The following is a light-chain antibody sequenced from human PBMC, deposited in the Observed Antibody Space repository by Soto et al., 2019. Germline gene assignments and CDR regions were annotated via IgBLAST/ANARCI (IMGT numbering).Light chain of an antibody. Sequence: DLQMTQSPSSLSASVGDRVTITCRASQSVTTSLNWYQQKPGKAPKLLIYAASSLQSGVPSRFTGSGSGTDFTLTISSLQPEDFATYTCQQSYTSPRTFGQGTKLQIK. CDR1: QSVTTS. V-gene: IGKV1-39*01. J-gene: IGKJ2*01. CDR3: QQSYTSPRT. CDR2: AAS.